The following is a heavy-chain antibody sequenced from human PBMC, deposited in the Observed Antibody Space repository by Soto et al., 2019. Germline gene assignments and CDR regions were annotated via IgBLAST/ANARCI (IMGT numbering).Heavy chain of an antibody. Sequence: QVHLQESGPGLVKPAETLSLTCSVSVGSISSYYWSWIRQPPGKGLEWIGYVFYTGITKYNPSLKSRATISGATSSNQVSLHLMSVTAADTGVYYCAKWGAEAGPTWGPGIRINVS. J-gene: IGHJ4*02. CDR2: VFYTGIT. D-gene: IGHD6-19*01. V-gene: IGHV4-59*01. CDR3: AKWGAEAGPT. CDR1: VGSISSYY.